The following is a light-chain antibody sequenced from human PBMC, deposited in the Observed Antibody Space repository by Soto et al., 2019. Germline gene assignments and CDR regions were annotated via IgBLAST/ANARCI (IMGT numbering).Light chain of an antibody. V-gene: IGLV2-11*01. J-gene: IGLJ3*02. CDR3: CSYGGSYTWV. CDR2: DVS. CDR1: SSDVGGYNF. Sequence: QSALTQPPSASGSPGQSVAISCTGTSSDVGGYNFVSWYQQHPGKAPTLMIFDVSQRPSGVPDRFSGSKSGNTASLTISGLQAEDEADYYCCSYGGSYTWVFGGGTKLTVL.